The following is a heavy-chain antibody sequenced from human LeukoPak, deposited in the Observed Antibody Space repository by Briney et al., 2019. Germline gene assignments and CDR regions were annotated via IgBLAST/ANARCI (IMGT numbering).Heavy chain of an antibody. CDR3: ARALRFLEWTSYAFDI. CDR2: MYTGGNT. Sequence: GGSLRLSCAVSGFIVSNNYMSWVRQAPGKGLEYVSVMYTGGNTHYADSVKGRFTISRDNSKNTLYLQMNSLRAEDTAVYYCARALRFLEWTSYAFDIWGQGTMVTVSS. D-gene: IGHD3-3*01. CDR1: GFIVSNNY. J-gene: IGHJ3*02. V-gene: IGHV3-53*05.